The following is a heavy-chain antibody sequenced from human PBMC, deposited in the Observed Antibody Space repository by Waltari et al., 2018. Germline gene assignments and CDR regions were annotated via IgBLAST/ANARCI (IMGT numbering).Heavy chain of an antibody. CDR2: ISPIFGTA. D-gene: IGHD6-19*01. J-gene: IGHJ6*03. Sequence: QVQLVQSGAEVKKPGSSVKVSCKASGGTFSSYAISWVRQAPGQGLEWMGGISPIFGTANDAQKFQGRVTITADESTSTAYMELSSLRSEDTAVYYCARTVSSGPRYYYYMDVWGKGTTVTVSS. CDR1: GGTFSSYA. V-gene: IGHV1-69*01. CDR3: ARTVSSGPRYYYYMDV.